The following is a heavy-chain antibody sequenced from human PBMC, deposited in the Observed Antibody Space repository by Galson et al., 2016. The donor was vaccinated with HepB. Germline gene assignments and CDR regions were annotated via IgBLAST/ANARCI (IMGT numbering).Heavy chain of an antibody. J-gene: IGHJ4*02. CDR3: ARGGRSRTSCLAD. Sequence: SLRLSCAASGFTFRSYWMHWVRQAPGEGLEWVSHINTDGSNTNYADSVKGRFTISRDNAENTLYLHLHNLRAEDTAVYYCARGGRSRTSCLADWGQGTLVTVSP. CDR2: INTDGSNT. D-gene: IGHD2-2*01. V-gene: IGHV3-74*01. CDR1: GFTFRSYW.